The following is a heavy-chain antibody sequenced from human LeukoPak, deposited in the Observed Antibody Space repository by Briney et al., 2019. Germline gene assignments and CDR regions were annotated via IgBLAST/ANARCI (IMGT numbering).Heavy chain of an antibody. CDR2: IYYSGST. CDR3: ARTAHNHIAASGTVDY. D-gene: IGHD6-13*01. Sequence: SETLSLTCTVSDGSISSSSYYWGWIRQPPGKGLEWIGSIYYSGSTYYNPSLKSRVTISVDTSKNQFSLKLSSVTAADTAVYYCARTAHNHIAASGTVDYWGQGTLVTVPS. CDR1: DGSISSSSYY. V-gene: IGHV4-39*07. J-gene: IGHJ4*02.